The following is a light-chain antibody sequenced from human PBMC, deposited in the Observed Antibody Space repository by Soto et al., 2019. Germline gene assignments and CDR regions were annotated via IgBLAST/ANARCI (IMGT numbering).Light chain of an antibody. CDR1: QSLSTY. CDR3: QQYGSSPKT. CDR2: SVS. J-gene: IGKJ1*01. Sequence: EIVLTQSPGTLSLSPGERATLSCRASQSLSTYLAWYQQKPGQAPRLLIYSVSSRATGIPDRFSGSGSGTDFTLTISRLEPEDFAVYYCQQYGSSPKTFGQGTKVDIK. V-gene: IGKV3-20*01.